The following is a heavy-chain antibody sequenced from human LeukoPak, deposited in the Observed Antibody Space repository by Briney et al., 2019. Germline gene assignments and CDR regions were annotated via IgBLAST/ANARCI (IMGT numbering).Heavy chain of an antibody. V-gene: IGHV4-30-2*01. CDR2: IYHGGTT. CDR3: ATEGEGSFGDWYFDL. CDR1: GGYISSGAYY. D-gene: IGHD3-16*01. Sequence: SETLSLTCTVSGGYISSGAYYWGWIRQPPGKGLELIGYIYHGGTTYYNPSLQSRVTISVDTSKNQFSLKLSSVTAADTAVYYCATEGEGSFGDWYFDLWGRGTLVTVSS. J-gene: IGHJ2*01.